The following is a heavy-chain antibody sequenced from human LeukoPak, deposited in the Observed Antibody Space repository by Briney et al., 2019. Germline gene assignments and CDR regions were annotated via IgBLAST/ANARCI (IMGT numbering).Heavy chain of an antibody. CDR3: ARNYYDNSGYKYAFDY. V-gene: IGHV4-4*07. D-gene: IGHD3-22*01. J-gene: IGHJ4*02. CDR2: IYTSGNT. Sequence: PSETLSLTCSLSGGSINDFYWSWIRQPAGKGLEWIGRIYTSGNTNYNPSLKSRVTMSVDTSKNQFSLKLSSVTAADTAVYYCARNYYDNSGYKYAFDYWGQGTLVTVSS. CDR1: GGSINDFY.